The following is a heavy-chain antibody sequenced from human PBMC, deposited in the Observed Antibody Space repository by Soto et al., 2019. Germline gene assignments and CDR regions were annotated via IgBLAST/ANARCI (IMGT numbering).Heavy chain of an antibody. Sequence: ASVKVSWKASGYTFTNYDINWVRQAPGQGLEWMGWISAYNGDTNYAQKLQGRVTMTTDTSTSTAYMELRSLRSDDTAVYYCARSGLPDPVVVVGHTPFDPWGQGTLVTVSS. D-gene: IGHD2-15*01. CDR2: ISAYNGDT. J-gene: IGHJ5*02. V-gene: IGHV1-18*01. CDR3: ARSGLPDPVVVVGHTPFDP. CDR1: GYTFTNYD.